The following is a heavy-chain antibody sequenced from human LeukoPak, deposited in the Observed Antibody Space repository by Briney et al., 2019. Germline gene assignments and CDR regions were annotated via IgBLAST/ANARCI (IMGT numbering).Heavy chain of an antibody. J-gene: IGHJ3*02. CDR1: GLTVSSSY. CDR2: IYNDGST. CDR3: ARNILFAFDI. V-gene: IGHV3-53*01. D-gene: IGHD2/OR15-2a*01. Sequence: GGSLRLSCAASGLTVSSSYMSWVRQAPGKGLGWVSIIYNDGSTYCADSMKGRFTISRDNSKNTLYLQVNSLRAEDTAMYYCARNILFAFDIWGQGTMVTVSS.